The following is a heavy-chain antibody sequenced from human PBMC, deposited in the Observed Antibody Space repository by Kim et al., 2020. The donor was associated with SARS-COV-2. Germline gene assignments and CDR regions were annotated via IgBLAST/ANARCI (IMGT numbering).Heavy chain of an antibody. CDR1: GGTFSSYA. D-gene: IGHD3-22*01. J-gene: IGHJ4*02. Sequence: SVKVSCKASGGTFSSYAISWVRQAPGQGLELMGGIIPIFGTANYAQKFQGRVTITADESTSTAYMELSSLRSEDTAVYYCARDTGDYYDSSGYYRPGDYWGQGTLVTVSS. CDR2: IIPIFGTA. CDR3: ARDTGDYYDSSGYYRPGDY. V-gene: IGHV1-69*13.